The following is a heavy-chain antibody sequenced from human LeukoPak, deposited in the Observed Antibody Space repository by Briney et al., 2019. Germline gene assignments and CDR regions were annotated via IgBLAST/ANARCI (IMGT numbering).Heavy chain of an antibody. J-gene: IGHJ4*02. D-gene: IGHD3-9*01. V-gene: IGHV1-2*06. Sequence: ASVKVSCKASGYTFTGYYMHWVRQAPGQGLEWMGRINPNSGGTNYAQKFQGRVTMTRDTSISTAYMELSSLRSEDTAVYYCATGDFDWLLLFDYWGQGTLVTVSS. CDR3: ATGDFDWLLLFDY. CDR2: INPNSGGT. CDR1: GYTFTGYY.